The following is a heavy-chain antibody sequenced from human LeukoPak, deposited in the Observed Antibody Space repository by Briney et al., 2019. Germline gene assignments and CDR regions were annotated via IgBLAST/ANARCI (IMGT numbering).Heavy chain of an antibody. CDR1: GFTLSTCE. CDR2: IGSSGKTI. Sequence: GGSLRLSCVASGFTLSTCEMHWVRQAPGKGLEWISYIGSSGKTIYYADSVQGRFTISRDSAKNSVFLQMNSLRAEDTAVYYCATISGWPDYWGQGTLVTVSS. J-gene: IGHJ4*02. CDR3: ATISGWPDY. V-gene: IGHV3-48*03. D-gene: IGHD6-19*01.